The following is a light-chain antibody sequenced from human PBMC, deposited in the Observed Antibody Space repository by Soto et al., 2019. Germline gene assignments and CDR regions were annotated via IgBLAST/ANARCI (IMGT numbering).Light chain of an antibody. CDR1: SSDVGSYNL. CDR2: EVS. Sequence: QSALTQPASVSGSPGQSITISCTGTSSDVGSYNLVSWYQQHPGKAPKLMIYEVSKRPSGVSNGFSGSKSGNTASLTISGLQAEDEADYYCCSYAGSGTFHVFGTGTKVTVL. CDR3: CSYAGSGTFHV. V-gene: IGLV2-23*02. J-gene: IGLJ1*01.